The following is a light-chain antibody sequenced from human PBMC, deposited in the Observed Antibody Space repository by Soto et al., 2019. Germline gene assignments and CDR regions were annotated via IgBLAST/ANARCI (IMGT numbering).Light chain of an antibody. CDR1: QTISSW. CDR3: QQYNSYLWT. V-gene: IGKV1-5*03. CDR2: KAS. J-gene: IGKJ1*01. Sequence: IQMTQSPSTLPVSVPARVTFTCRASQTISSWLAWYQQKPGKAPKLLIYKASTLKSGVPSRFSGSGSGTEFTLTISSLQPDDFATYYCQQYNSYLWTFGQGTKVDIK.